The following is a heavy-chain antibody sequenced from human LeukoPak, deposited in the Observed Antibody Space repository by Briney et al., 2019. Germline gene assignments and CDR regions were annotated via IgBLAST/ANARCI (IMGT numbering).Heavy chain of an antibody. CDR2: IYYSGST. CDR3: ARISNSGSYYAEARYYFDY. CDR1: DGSIRTYY. D-gene: IGHD1-26*01. V-gene: IGHV4-59*01. J-gene: IGHJ4*02. Sequence: PSETLSLTCSVSDGSIRTYYWSWIRQPPGKGLEWIGYIYYSGSTNYNPSLKSRVIMSVDTSKTQFSLKLSSVTAADTAVYYCARISNSGSYYAEARYYFDYWGQGTLVTVSS.